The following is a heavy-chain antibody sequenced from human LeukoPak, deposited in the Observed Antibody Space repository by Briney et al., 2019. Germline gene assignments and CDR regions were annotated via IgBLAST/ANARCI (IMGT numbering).Heavy chain of an antibody. CDR3: ARESYGDYAEAH. V-gene: IGHV1-69*04. Sequence: GSSVKVSCKASGGTFSSYAISWVRQAPGQGLEWMGRIIPILGIANYAQKFQGRVTITADKSTSTAYMELSSLRSEDTAVYYCARESYGDYAEAHWGQGTLVTVSS. CDR1: GGTFSSYA. D-gene: IGHD4-17*01. J-gene: IGHJ4*02. CDR2: IIPILGIA.